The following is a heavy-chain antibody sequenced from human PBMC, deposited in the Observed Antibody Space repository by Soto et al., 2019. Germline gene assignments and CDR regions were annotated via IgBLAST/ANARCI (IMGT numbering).Heavy chain of an antibody. Sequence: QVQVVESGGGVVQPGTSLRLSCAASGFTFSSYGMHWVRQAPGKGLEWVTIISYDGSNKYYADSVKGRFTISRDNSKNTVYLQMNRLRAEDTAVYYCARVGYYYVDPYIYWGQGTLVTVSS. J-gene: IGHJ4*02. CDR2: ISYDGSNK. V-gene: IGHV3-30*03. CDR1: GFTFSSYG. CDR3: ARVGYYYVDPYIY. D-gene: IGHD3-22*01.